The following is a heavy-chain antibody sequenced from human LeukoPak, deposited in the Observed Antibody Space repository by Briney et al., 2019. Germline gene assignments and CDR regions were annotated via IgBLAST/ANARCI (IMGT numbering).Heavy chain of an antibody. CDR2: INPNSGGT. CDR3: ARAAPYYYDSSGYSNWFDP. Sequence: GASVKVSCKASGYTFTGYYMHWVRQAPGQGLEWMGWINPNSGGTNYAQKFQGRVTMTRDTSISTAYVELSRLRSDDTAVYYCARAAPYYYDSSGYSNWFDPWGQGTLVTVSS. J-gene: IGHJ5*02. D-gene: IGHD3-22*01. CDR1: GYTFTGYY. V-gene: IGHV1-2*02.